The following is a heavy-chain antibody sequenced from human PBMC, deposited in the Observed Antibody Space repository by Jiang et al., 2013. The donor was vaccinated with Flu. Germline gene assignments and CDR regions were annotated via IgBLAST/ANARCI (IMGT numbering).Heavy chain of an antibody. CDR3: TRVSFGVVIPPDY. CDR2: IRSKAYGGTT. D-gene: IGHD3-3*01. V-gene: IGHV3-49*05. J-gene: IGHJ4*02. CDR1: GFTFGDYA. Sequence: EVQLLESGGGLVKPGRSLRLSCTASGFTFGDYAMSWFRQAPGKGLEWVGFIRSKAYGGTTEYAASVKGRFTISRDDSKSIAYLQMNSLKTEDTAVYYCTRVSFGVVIPPDYWGQGTLVTVSS.